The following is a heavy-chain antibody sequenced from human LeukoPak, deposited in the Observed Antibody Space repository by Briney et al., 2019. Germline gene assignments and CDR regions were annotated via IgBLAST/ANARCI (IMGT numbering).Heavy chain of an antibody. CDR3: ASLTNSGYYYYLDY. D-gene: IGHD3-22*01. CDR2: IYYSGST. CDR1: GGSISSYY. J-gene: IGHJ4*02. Sequence: SETLSLTCTVSGGSISSYYWSWIRQPPGKGLEWIGYIYYSGSTNYNPSLKSRVTISVDTSKNQFSLKLSSVTAADTAVYYCASLTNSGYYYYLDYWGQGTLVTVSS. V-gene: IGHV4-59*01.